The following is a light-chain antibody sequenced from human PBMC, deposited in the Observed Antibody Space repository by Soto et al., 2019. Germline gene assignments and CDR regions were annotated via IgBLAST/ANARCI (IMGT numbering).Light chain of an antibody. Sequence: AWYQQKPGQAPRLLIYGASSRAAGVPDRFSGSWSGTDFTLTISSLEPEDFAVYFCHQFATSRTFGQGTKVDI. V-gene: IGKV3-20*01. CDR3: HQFATSRT. CDR2: GAS. J-gene: IGKJ1*01.